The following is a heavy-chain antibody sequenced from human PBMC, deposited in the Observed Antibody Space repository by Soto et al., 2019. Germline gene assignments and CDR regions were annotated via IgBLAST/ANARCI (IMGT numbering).Heavy chain of an antibody. CDR1: GFTFSGSA. V-gene: IGHV3-73*01. CDR2: IRSKANSYAT. D-gene: IGHD4-17*01. CDR3: TRQGYGDYLHYYYYYGMAV. J-gene: IGHJ6*02. Sequence: GGSLRLSCVASGFTFSGSAMHWVRQASGKGLEWVGRIRSKANSYATAYAASVKGRFTISRDDSKNTAYLQMNSLKTEDTAVYYCTRQGYGDYLHYYYYYGMAVWGQGTTVTVSS.